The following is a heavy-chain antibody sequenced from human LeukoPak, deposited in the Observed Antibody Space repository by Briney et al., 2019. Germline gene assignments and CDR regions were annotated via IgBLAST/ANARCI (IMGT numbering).Heavy chain of an antibody. Sequence: ASVKVSCKASGYTFTSYCMHWVRQAPGQGLEWMGLINPTGGSTSYAQQFQGRISMSRDTSTSTVYMEMSSLTSEDTALYYCARESTAFDYWGQGTLVTVSS. CDR1: GYTFTSYC. J-gene: IGHJ4*02. V-gene: IGHV1-46*01. CDR2: INPTGGST. CDR3: ARESTAFDY.